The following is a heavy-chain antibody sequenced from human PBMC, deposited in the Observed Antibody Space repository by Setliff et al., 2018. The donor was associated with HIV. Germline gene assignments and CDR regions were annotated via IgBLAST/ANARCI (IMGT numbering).Heavy chain of an antibody. D-gene: IGHD7-27*01. V-gene: IGHV4-34*01. CDR1: GGSFSGYY. J-gene: IGHJ4*02. Sequence: PSETLSLTCAVYGGSFSGYYWSWIRQPPGKGLEWIGEINHSGSTNYNPSLKSRVTISVDTSKNQFSLKLSSVTAADTAVYYCARLTXSXYFDYWGQGTLVTVSS. CDR2: INHSGST. CDR3: ARLTXSXYFDY.